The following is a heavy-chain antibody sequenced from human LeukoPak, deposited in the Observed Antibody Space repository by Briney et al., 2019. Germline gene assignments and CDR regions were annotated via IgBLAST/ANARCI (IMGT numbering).Heavy chain of an antibody. D-gene: IGHD2-2*01. CDR1: GGSISSYY. Sequence: SETLSLTCTDSGGSISSYYWSWIRQPPGKGLEWIGYIYYSGSTNYNPSLKSRVTISVDTSKNQFSLKLSSVTAADTAVYYCARPQGYCSSTSCYHWFDPWGQGTLVTVSS. V-gene: IGHV4-59*08. J-gene: IGHJ5*02. CDR2: IYYSGST. CDR3: ARPQGYCSSTSCYHWFDP.